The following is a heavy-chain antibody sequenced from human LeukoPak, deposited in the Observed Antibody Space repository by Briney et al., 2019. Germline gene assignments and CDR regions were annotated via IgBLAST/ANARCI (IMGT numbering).Heavy chain of an antibody. CDR3: ARATSSLADAFDI. CDR2: INSDGGST. V-gene: IGHV3-74*01. D-gene: IGHD6-13*01. Sequence: GGSLRLSCAASGFTFSSYWMHWVRQAPGKGLVWVSRINSDGGSTSYADSVKGRFTISRDNAKNTLYLQMNSLRAEDTAVYYCARATSSLADAFDIWGQGTMVTVSS. CDR1: GFTFSSYW. J-gene: IGHJ3*02.